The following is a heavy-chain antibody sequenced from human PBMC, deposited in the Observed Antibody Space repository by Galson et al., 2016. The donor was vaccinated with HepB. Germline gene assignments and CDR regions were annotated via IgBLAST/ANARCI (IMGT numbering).Heavy chain of an antibody. D-gene: IGHD2-21*01. CDR2: INSDDSDI. CDR1: GSTFTKFW. Sequence: SLRLSCAASGSTFTKFWMHWFRQVPGKGPVWIARINSDDSDITYADSVKGRFTVSRDNAKNTVFLQMSSLRVEDTSVYYCARGHVANGHWGQGSMVIVSS. J-gene: IGHJ4*02. CDR3: ARGHVANGH. V-gene: IGHV3-74*03.